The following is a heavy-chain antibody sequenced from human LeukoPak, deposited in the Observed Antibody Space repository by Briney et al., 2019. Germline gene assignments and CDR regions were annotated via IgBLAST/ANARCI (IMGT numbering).Heavy chain of an antibody. CDR2: ISGSGGST. V-gene: IGHV3-23*01. CDR3: AKSPPFIVATPLFDY. J-gene: IGHJ4*02. Sequence: GGSLRLSCAASGFTVSSNYMSWVRQAPGKGLEWVSAISGSGGSTYYADSVKGRFTISRDNSKNTLYLQMNSLRAEDTAVYYCAKSPPFIVATPLFDYWGQGTLVTVSS. D-gene: IGHD5-12*01. CDR1: GFTVSSNY.